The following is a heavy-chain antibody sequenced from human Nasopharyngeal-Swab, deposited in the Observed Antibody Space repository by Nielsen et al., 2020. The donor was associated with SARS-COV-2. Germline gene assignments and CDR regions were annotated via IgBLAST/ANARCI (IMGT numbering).Heavy chain of an antibody. V-gene: IGHV3-30*18. CDR3: AKELARAYLDYYFDY. Sequence: WIRQPPGKGPEWVAVISYDGSNKYYADSVKGRFTISRDNSKNTLYLQMNSLRAEDTAVYYCAKELARAYLDYYFDYWGQGTLVTVSS. D-gene: IGHD2-8*01. J-gene: IGHJ4*02. CDR2: ISYDGSNK.